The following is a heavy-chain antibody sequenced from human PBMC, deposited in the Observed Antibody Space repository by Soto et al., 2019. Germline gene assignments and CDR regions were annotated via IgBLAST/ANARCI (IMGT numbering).Heavy chain of an antibody. D-gene: IGHD3-22*01. Sequence: QVQLVQSGAEVKKPGSSVKVSCKASGDTFSSYAISWVRQAPGQGPEWMGGIIPILGTPNYAQKFQGRVTITADKSTSTAYMELSSLRSEDTAVYYCARERSRYDRSGYYRPDYWGQGTLVTVSS. V-gene: IGHV1-69*06. J-gene: IGHJ4*02. CDR2: IIPILGTP. CDR3: ARERSRYDRSGYYRPDY. CDR1: GDTFSSYA.